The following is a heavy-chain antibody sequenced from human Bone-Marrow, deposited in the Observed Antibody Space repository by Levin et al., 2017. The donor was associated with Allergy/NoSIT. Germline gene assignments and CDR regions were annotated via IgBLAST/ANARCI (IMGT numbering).Heavy chain of an antibody. D-gene: IGHD3-10*01. Sequence: ASVKVSCAASGFTFSNYAMSWVRQAPGKGLECVSGISGSGDSTYDGDSVKGRFTISRDNSKNTLYLQMNSLRAEDTAVYYCAKDRDFYGSGSLGNWGQGTLVTVSS. V-gene: IGHV3-23*01. CDR1: GFTFSNYA. CDR2: ISGSGDST. J-gene: IGHJ4*02. CDR3: AKDRDFYGSGSLGN.